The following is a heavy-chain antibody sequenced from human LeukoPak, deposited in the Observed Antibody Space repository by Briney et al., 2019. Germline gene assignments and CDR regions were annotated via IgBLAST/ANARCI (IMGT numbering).Heavy chain of an antibody. V-gene: IGHV3-66*01. J-gene: IGHJ4*02. Sequence: GGSLRLSRVPSGLTVSSNYMSWVRQAPGKGLEWVSVTYSGGSTDYADSVKGRFTISRDNSKNTLYLQMNSLRVEDTAVYYCAGGLGYARSYWDQGTLVTVSS. D-gene: IGHD2-2*01. CDR3: AGGLGYARSY. CDR2: TYSGGST. CDR1: GLTVSSNY.